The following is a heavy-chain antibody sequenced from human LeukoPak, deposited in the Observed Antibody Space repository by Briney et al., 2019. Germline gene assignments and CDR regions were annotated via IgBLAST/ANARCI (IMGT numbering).Heavy chain of an antibody. J-gene: IGHJ4*02. V-gene: IGHV3-48*01. CDR1: GFTFSTYS. CDR3: ARDPGYYDSSGYFDY. D-gene: IGHD3-22*01. Sequence: PGGSLRLSCAASGFTFSTYSMNWVRQAPGKGLELVSYISTDSSTIYYADSVKGPFTSSRDNAKNSLYLQMNSLRAEDTAVYYCARDPGYYDSSGYFDYWGQGTLVTVSS. CDR2: ISTDSSTI.